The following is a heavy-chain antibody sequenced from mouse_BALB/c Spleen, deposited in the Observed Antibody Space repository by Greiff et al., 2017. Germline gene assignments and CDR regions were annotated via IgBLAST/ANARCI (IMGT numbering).Heavy chain of an antibody. D-gene: IGHD2-1*01. CDR2: FHPYNDDT. V-gene: IGHV1-47*01. J-gene: IGHJ4*01. CDR1: GYTFTTYP. CDR3: ARRNGNYSYAMDY. Sequence: QVQLQQSGAELVKPGASVKMSCKAFGYTFTTYPIEWMKQNHGKSLEWIGNFHPYNDDTKYNEKFKGKAKLTAEKSSSTVYLELSRLTSDDSAVYYCARRNGNYSYAMDYWGQGTSVTVSS.